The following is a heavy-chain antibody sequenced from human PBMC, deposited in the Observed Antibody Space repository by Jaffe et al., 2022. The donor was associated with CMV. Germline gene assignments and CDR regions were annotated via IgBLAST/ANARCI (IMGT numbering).Heavy chain of an antibody. J-gene: IGHJ6*02. CDR1: EYTFSSYY. D-gene: IGHD1-1*01. Sequence: QVQLVQSGAEVKKAGASVKVSCKAFEYTFSSYYIHWVRQAPGQGLEYMGRIDPSGGSTSYAQKFQGRVTMTRDTSTRTVYMEMSSLRSEDTAVYYCAKQDLERGMDVWGQGTTVTVSS. V-gene: IGHV1-46*01. CDR2: IDPSGGST. CDR3: AKQDLERGMDV.